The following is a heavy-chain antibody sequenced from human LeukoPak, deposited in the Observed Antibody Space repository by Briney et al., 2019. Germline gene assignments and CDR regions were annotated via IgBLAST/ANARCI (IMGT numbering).Heavy chain of an antibody. V-gene: IGHV3-23*01. Sequence: GGSLRLSCAASGFTFSNAWMSWVRQAPGKGLEWVSAISGSGGSTYYADSVKGRFTISRDNSKNTLYLQMNSLRAEDTAVYYCARGDMTTDAFDIWGQGTMVTVSS. CDR2: ISGSGGST. CDR3: ARGDMTTDAFDI. CDR1: GFTFSNAW. J-gene: IGHJ3*02. D-gene: IGHD4-11*01.